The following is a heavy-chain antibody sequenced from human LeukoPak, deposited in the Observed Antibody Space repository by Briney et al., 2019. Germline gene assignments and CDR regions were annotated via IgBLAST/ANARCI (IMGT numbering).Heavy chain of an antibody. CDR1: GFTFSKFW. CDR2: INSDGSST. D-gene: IGHD2-2*01. Sequence: GGSLRLSCATSGFTFSKFWMHWVRQAPGKGLVWVSRINSDGSSTNYADSVKGRFTISRDNAKNTMSLQMNNLRAEDTAVYYCVGSSWDLHYWGQGTLVTVSS. CDR3: VGSSWDLHY. J-gene: IGHJ4*02. V-gene: IGHV3-74*01.